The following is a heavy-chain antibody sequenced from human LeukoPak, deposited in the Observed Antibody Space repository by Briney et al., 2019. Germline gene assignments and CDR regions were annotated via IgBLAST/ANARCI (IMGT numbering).Heavy chain of an antibody. CDR1: GFTFSRHG. D-gene: IGHD2/OR15-2a*01. J-gene: IGHJ4*02. CDR2: ISNDGSRK. CDR3: ARNRAWNYFDY. Sequence: GGSLRLSCAPSGFTFSRHGMHWVRQAPGKGLEWVAIISNDGSRKYYAHSVEGRFTISRDNSKNTLYLQMDSLRAEDTAVYYCARNRAWNYFDYWGQGTLVTVSS. V-gene: IGHV3-30*03.